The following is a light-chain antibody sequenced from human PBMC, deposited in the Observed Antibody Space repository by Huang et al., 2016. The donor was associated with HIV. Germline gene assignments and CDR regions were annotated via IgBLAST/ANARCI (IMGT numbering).Light chain of an antibody. J-gene: IGKJ4*01. CDR1: QDISNS. V-gene: IGKV1-NL1*01. Sequence: IQMTQSTSSLSASVGDRVTITGQASQDISNSLVWYQQKPGKAPKLLLFAASRLDIGVPSRFRGSGSGTDYTLTISSLQPEDFATYYCQQYFTTPLAFGGGTKVEIK. CDR2: AAS. CDR3: QQYFTTPLA.